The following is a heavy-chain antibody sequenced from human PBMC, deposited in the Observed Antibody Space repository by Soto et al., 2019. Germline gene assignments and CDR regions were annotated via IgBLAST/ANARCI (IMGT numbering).Heavy chain of an antibody. J-gene: IGHJ4*02. CDR2: ISSSSSTI. Sequence: GGSLRLSCAASGFTFSSYSMNWVRQAPGTGLEWVSYISSSSSTIYYADSVKGRFTISRDNAKNSLYLQMNSLRDEDTAVYYCARDPTVLAAAAYFDHWGQGTLVTVSS. CDR3: ARDPTVLAAAAYFDH. CDR1: GFTFSSYS. V-gene: IGHV3-48*02. D-gene: IGHD6-13*01.